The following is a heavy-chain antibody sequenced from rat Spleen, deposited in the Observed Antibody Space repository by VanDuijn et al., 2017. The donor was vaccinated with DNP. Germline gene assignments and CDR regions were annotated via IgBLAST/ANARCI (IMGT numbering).Heavy chain of an antibody. D-gene: IGHD4-1*01. CDR3: PREGLRASDY. CDR2: INEDSGTI. J-gene: IGHJ2*01. V-gene: IGHV4-2*01. CDR1: GFNFNDYW. Sequence: EVKLVESGGGLVQPGRSLKLSCAASGFNFNDYWMGWVRQAPGKGLEWIGEINEDSGTINYTPSLKDKFTISRDNAQNTLYLQMSKLGSWDSSIYYCPREGLRASDYWGQGVLVTVSS.